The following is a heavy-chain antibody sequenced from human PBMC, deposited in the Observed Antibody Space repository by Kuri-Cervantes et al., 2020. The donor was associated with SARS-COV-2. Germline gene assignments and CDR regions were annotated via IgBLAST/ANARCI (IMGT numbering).Heavy chain of an antibody. Sequence: GESLKISCAASGFTFSNAWMNWVRQAPGKGLEWVGRIKSKTDGGTTDYAAPVKGRFTISRDDSKNTLYLQMNSLKTEDTAVYYCARDYVRWFDPWGQGTLVTVSS. CDR3: ARDYVRWFDP. V-gene: IGHV3-15*07. CDR1: GFTFSNAW. D-gene: IGHD3-16*01. J-gene: IGHJ5*02. CDR2: IKSKTDGGTT.